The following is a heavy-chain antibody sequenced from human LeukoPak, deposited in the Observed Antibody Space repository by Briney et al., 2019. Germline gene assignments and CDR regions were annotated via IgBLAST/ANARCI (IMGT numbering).Heavy chain of an antibody. CDR2: ISIDGNTQ. D-gene: IGHD5-18*01. Sequence: PGGSLRLSCTASGLRFSAYAMQWVRQAPSKGLEWVAVISIDGNTQYYADSVRGRFSISRDNSKNTLYLEMSSLRGEDTGIFYCAREEYKYGLGALDVWGQGTTVTVSS. V-gene: IGHV3-30-3*01. CDR1: GLRFSAYA. J-gene: IGHJ6*02. CDR3: AREEYKYGLGALDV.